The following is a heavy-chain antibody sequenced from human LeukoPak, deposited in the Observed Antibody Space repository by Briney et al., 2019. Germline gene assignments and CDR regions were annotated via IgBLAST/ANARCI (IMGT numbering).Heavy chain of an antibody. Sequence: SETLSLTCNVSGGSINSLYWSWIRQPPGKGLEWIGYIYGSGSTNYNPSLKSRVTISVGTSNNQFSLRLNSVTAADTAVYYCARLFSSSSGRAFDIWGQGTIVTVSS. CDR1: GGSINSLY. CDR2: IYGSGST. CDR3: ARLFSSSSGRAFDI. V-gene: IGHV4-59*01. J-gene: IGHJ3*02. D-gene: IGHD6-6*01.